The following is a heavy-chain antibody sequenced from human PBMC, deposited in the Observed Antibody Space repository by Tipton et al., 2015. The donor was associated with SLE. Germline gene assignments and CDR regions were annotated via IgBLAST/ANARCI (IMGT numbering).Heavy chain of an antibody. V-gene: IGHV1-46*01. CDR2: INPSGGST. CDR3: ARSTNSIAVHYFDY. D-gene: IGHD6-19*01. J-gene: IGHJ4*02. Sequence: QLVQSGAEVKKPGASVKVSCKASGYTFTSYYMHWMRQAPGQGLEWMGIINPSGGSTSYAQKFQGRVTITADESTSTAYMELSSLGSEDTAVYYCARSTNSIAVHYFDYWGQGTLVTVSS. CDR1: GYTFTSYY.